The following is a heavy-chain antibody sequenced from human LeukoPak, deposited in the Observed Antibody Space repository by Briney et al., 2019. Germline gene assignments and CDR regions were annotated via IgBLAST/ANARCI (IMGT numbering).Heavy chain of an antibody. CDR2: ISSSSSYI. CDR1: GFTFGDYA. CDR3: ASRKQWLPSDAFDI. Sequence: PGGSLRLSCTASGFTFGDYAMNWVRQAPGKGLEWVSSISSSSSYIYYADSVKGRFTISRDNAKNSLYLQMNSLRAEDTAVYYCASRKQWLPSDAFDIWGQGTMVTVSS. V-gene: IGHV3-21*01. J-gene: IGHJ3*02. D-gene: IGHD6-19*01.